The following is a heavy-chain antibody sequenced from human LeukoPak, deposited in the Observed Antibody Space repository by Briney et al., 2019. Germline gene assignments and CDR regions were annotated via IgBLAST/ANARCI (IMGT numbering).Heavy chain of an antibody. J-gene: IGHJ5*02. CDR3: ATLLKGGSPNWFDP. Sequence: SETLSLTCTVSGGSISSSSYYWGWIRQPPGKGLEGIGSIYYSGSTYYNPSLKSRVTISVDTSKNQFSLKLSSVTAADTAVYYCATLLKGGSPNWFDPWGQGTLVTVSS. D-gene: IGHD1-26*01. V-gene: IGHV4-39*01. CDR2: IYYSGST. CDR1: GGSISSSSYY.